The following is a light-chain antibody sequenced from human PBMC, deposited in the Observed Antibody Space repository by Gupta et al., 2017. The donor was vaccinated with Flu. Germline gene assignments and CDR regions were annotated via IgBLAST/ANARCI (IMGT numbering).Light chain of an antibody. CDR1: EVGDKF. Sequence: PGQTASITCSGDEVGDKFTCWYQQKPGQSPVLVIYQDKKRPPGIPERFSGSNSGNIATLTISGAQAMDEADYFCQAWDTTSNCVFGGGTKLTVL. J-gene: IGLJ3*02. V-gene: IGLV3-1*01. CDR2: QDK. CDR3: QAWDTTSNCV.